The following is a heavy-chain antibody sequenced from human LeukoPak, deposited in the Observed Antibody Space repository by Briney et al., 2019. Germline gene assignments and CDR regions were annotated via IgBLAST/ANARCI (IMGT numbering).Heavy chain of an antibody. D-gene: IGHD3-22*01. CDR1: GFTFSSYA. Sequence: GGSLRLSCAASGFTFSSYAMSWVRQAPGKGLEWVSAISGSGGSTYYADSVKGRFTISRGNSKNTLYLQMNSLRAEDTAVYYCAKGSYYDSSGYRVLDYWGQGTLVTVSS. J-gene: IGHJ4*02. CDR2: ISGSGGST. CDR3: AKGSYYDSSGYRVLDY. V-gene: IGHV3-23*01.